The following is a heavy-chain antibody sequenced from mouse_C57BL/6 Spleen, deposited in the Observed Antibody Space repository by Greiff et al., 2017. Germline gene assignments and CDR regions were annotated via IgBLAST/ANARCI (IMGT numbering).Heavy chain of an antibody. CDR1: GFNIKNTY. Sequence: VQLQQSVAELVRPGASVKLSCTASGFNIKNTYMHWVKQRPEQGLEWIGRIDPANGNTKYAPKFQGKATITADTSYNTAYLQLSSLTSEDTAIYYCARSLRGYCGSSWDYARDYWGQGTSDTVSS. V-gene: IGHV14-3*01. CDR2: IDPANGNT. D-gene: IGHD1-1*01. CDR3: ARSLRGYCGSSWDYARDY. J-gene: IGHJ4*01.